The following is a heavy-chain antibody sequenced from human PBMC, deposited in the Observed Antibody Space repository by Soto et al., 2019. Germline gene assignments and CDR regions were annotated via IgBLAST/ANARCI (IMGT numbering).Heavy chain of an antibody. J-gene: IGHJ5*02. Sequence: QVTLKESGPVLVKPTETLTLTCTVSGFSLSNARMGVSWIRQPPGKALEWLAHIFSNDEKSYNTSLKSRLTTPKDTSKRQAVLTMTNMDPVDTATYYCARMVWTTVTTEDWFDPWGQGTLVTVSS. D-gene: IGHD4-4*01. CDR3: ARMVWTTVTTEDWFDP. V-gene: IGHV2-26*01. CDR2: IFSNDEK. CDR1: GFSLSNARMG.